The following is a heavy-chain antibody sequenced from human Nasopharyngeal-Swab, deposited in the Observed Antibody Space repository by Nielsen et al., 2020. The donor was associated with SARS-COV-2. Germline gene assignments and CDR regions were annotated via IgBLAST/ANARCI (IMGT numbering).Heavy chain of an antibody. CDR1: GGSISSGAYH. CDR3: ASLDSSGYMNIDC. D-gene: IGHD3-22*01. CDR2: IYYSGNT. V-gene: IGHV4-31*03. Sequence: SETLSLTCTVSGGSISSGAYHWSWIRQPPGKGLEWIGYIYYSGNTYYNPSLKSRLTISVDTSKNQFSLKLTSVTAADTAVYYCASLDSSGYMNIDCWGQGTLVAVSS. J-gene: IGHJ4*02.